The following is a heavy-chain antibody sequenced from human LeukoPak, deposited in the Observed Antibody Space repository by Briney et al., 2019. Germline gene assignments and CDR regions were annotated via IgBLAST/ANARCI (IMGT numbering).Heavy chain of an antibody. J-gene: IGHJ6*03. Sequence: SETLSLTCTVSGGSISSYYWSWIRQPAGKGLEWIGHIYTSGSTNYNPSLKSRVTMSVDTSKNQFSLKLSSVTAADTAVYYCARSRYCANGVCHTGYYYMDVWGKGTTVTVSS. CDR1: GGSISSYY. CDR3: ARSRYCANGVCHTGYYYMDV. CDR2: IYTSGST. D-gene: IGHD2-8*01. V-gene: IGHV4-4*07.